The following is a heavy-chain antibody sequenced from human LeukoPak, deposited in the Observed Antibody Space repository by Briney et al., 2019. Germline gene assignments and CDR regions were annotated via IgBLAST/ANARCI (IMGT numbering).Heavy chain of an antibody. Sequence: GGSLTLSCSACGFTVSSNYMGWVRPAPGKGLEWVSVIYRGGTTYSPHSVKGRLTISRGTSNNTLYLQMNGLRAEDTAVYYCARVRPRGLLVAGTMYYWGQGTLVTVSS. CDR3: ARVRPRGLLVAGTMYY. J-gene: IGHJ4*02. V-gene: IGHV3-66*02. CDR2: IYRGGTT. D-gene: IGHD6-19*01. CDR1: GFTVSSNY.